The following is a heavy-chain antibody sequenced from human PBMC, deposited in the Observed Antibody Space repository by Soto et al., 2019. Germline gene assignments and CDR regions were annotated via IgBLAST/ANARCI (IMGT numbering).Heavy chain of an antibody. J-gene: IGHJ4*02. Sequence: EVQLVESGGGLVQPGGSLSLSCAASGFLFNTYWMFWVRQAPRKGLLWVSRIKSDGSSTNYADSVKGRFTISRDNVKNTLYVQMTSLRAADTAVYYCARGGGDYNYLDYWGQGILVTVSS. CDR1: GFLFNTYW. CDR2: IKSDGSST. D-gene: IGHD3-9*01. CDR3: ARGGGDYNYLDY. V-gene: IGHV3-74*01.